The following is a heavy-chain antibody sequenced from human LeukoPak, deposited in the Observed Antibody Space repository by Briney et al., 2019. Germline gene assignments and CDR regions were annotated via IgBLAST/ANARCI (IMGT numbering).Heavy chain of an antibody. V-gene: IGHV1-18*01. CDR3: ASNTGSDSSGYAY. CDR1: GYTFTSYG. Sequence: GASVKVSCKASGYTFTSYGISWVRQAPGQGLEWMGWISAYNGDTNYAQRLQGRVTMTTDTSTSTAYMELRSLRSDDTAMNYCASNTGSDSSGYAYWGQGTLVTVSS. D-gene: IGHD3-22*01. J-gene: IGHJ4*02. CDR2: ISAYNGDT.